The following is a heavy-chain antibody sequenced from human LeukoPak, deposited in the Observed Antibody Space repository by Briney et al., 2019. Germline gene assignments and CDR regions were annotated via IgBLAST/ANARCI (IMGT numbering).Heavy chain of an antibody. D-gene: IGHD3-22*01. CDR1: GYSISSGYY. Sequence: SETLSLTCTVSGYSISSGYYWGWIRQPPGKGLEWIGNIYHTGSTYYNVSLHSRVTISLDTSNNQFSLKLNSVTAADTAVYYCARDRYYYDSSGQRYFDYWGQGTLVTVSS. J-gene: IGHJ4*02. V-gene: IGHV4-38-2*02. CDR2: IYHTGST. CDR3: ARDRYYYDSSGQRYFDY.